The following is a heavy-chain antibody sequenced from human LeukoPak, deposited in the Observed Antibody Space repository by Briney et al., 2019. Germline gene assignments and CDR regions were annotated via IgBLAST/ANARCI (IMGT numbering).Heavy chain of an antibody. CDR2: INPSGGST. CDR3: ARARSSRRFDY. Sequence: ASVRVSFKASGYTFTSYYIHWVRQAPGQGREWMGKINPSGGSTSYAQKFQDRVNMTRDTSTSTVYMELSSLRSEDTPVYSCARARSSRRFDYWGQGTLVTVSS. D-gene: IGHD6-13*01. J-gene: IGHJ4*02. V-gene: IGHV1-46*01. CDR1: GYTFTSYY.